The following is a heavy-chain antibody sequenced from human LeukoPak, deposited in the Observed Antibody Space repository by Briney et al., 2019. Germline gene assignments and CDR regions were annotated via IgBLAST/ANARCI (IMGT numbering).Heavy chain of an antibody. J-gene: IGHJ3*02. D-gene: IGHD6-13*01. V-gene: IGHV3-23*01. CDR2: ISGSGGST. Sequence: PGGSLRLSCAASGFTFSSYGMSWVRQAPGKGLEWVSAISGSGGSTYYADSVKGRFTISRDNAKNSLYLQMNSLRAEDTAVYYCAGSWSPYDAFDIWGQGTMVTVSS. CDR3: AGSWSPYDAFDI. CDR1: GFTFSSYG.